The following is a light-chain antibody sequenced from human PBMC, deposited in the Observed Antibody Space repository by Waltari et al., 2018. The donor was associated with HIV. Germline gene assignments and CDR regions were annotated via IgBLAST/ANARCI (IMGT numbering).Light chain of an antibody. J-gene: IGLJ2*01. Sequence: SYELTQPPSVSVSPGQTARITCSGDASPNQYAYWYKQKPGQAPVLVIYKDNERPSGIPERISGSSSGTTVTLTISGVQAEDEADYYCQSADSSGTVVFGGGTKLTVL. CDR3: QSADSSGTVV. CDR1: ASPNQY. CDR2: KDN. V-gene: IGLV3-25*03.